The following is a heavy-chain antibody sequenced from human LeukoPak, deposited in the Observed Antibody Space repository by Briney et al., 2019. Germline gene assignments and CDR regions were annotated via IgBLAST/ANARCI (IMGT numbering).Heavy chain of an antibody. D-gene: IGHD3-16*01. CDR1: GFSFISYV. Sequence: GGSLRHSFGGSGFSFISYVIHWVRQAPGKVLEWMAFIRSDGRNKYYAAAVKGRVNISSDHSKHPLDLQMNSLRADDNAVYYCARILDIAWGEGGYWGKGTLVSVFS. CDR2: IRSDGRNK. J-gene: IGHJ1*01. V-gene: IGHV3-30*02. CDR3: ARILDIAWGEGGY.